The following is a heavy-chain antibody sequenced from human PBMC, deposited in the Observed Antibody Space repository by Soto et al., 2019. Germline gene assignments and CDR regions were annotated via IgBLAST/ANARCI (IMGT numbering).Heavy chain of an antibody. Sequence: GGSLRLSCAASGFTFHTYAMTWVRQAPEKGLEWVSAITGGGGRTYYADSVKGRFTISRDNSKNTLYLQMNSLRVEDTAVYYCAKRGFDSGGWDYCALAVWGQGTAVTVSS. CDR2: ITGGGGRT. CDR1: GFTFHTYA. D-gene: IGHD5-12*01. CDR3: AKRGFDSGGWDYCALAV. J-gene: IGHJ6*02. V-gene: IGHV3-23*01.